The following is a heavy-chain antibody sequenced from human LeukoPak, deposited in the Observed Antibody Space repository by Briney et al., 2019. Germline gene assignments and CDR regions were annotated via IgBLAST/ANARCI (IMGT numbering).Heavy chain of an antibody. Sequence: GGSLRLSCAASGFTFSSYAMSWVRQAPGKGLEWVSASGSGGNTYYADSVKGRFTISRDNSKNTLYLQMNSLRAEDTAVYYCAGGYYDSFGGYWGQGTLVTVSS. CDR3: AGGYYDSFGGY. V-gene: IGHV3-23*01. J-gene: IGHJ4*02. CDR1: GFTFSSYA. D-gene: IGHD3-22*01. CDR2: SGSGGNT.